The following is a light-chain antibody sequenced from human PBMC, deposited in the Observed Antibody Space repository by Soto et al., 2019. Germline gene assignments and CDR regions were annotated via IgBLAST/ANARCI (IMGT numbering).Light chain of an antibody. CDR1: QGISTY. J-gene: IGKJ1*01. CDR3: QQGFTPPWT. Sequence: DIQMTQSPPSLSASVGDRLTITCRASQGISTYLNWYRQKPGKAPELLIYAASSLQSGVPSRFSGSGSATDFTLTIGSLQPEDSATYYCQQGFTPPWTFGQGTKVDIK. CDR2: AAS. V-gene: IGKV1-39*01.